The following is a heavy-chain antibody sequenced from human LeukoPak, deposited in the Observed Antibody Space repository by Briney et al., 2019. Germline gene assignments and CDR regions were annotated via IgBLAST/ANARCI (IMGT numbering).Heavy chain of an antibody. D-gene: IGHD5-18*01. J-gene: IGHJ5*02. V-gene: IGHV3-74*01. CDR3: AREISGYKYGPNWFDP. CDR1: GFTFSSYW. CDR2: INGDSSIT. Sequence: GGSLRLSCAASGFTFSSYWMHWVRQGPGIGLVWVSRINGDSSITNYADSVKGRFTISRDNSKNTLYLQMNSLRAEDTAVYYCAREISGYKYGPNWFDPWGQGTLVTVSS.